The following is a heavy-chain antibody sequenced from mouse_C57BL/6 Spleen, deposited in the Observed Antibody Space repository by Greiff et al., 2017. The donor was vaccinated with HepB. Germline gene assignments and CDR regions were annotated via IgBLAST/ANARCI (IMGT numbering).Heavy chain of an antibody. CDR1: GYTFTGYW. CDR3: ARTAVVATRAMDY. J-gene: IGHJ4*01. V-gene: IGHV1-9*01. Sequence: VQLQQSGAELMKPGASVKLSCKATGYTFTGYWIEWVKQRPGHGLEWIGEILPGSGSNNYHEKFKGKATFTADTPSNTAYMQLSSLTTEDSAIYYCARTAVVATRAMDYWGQGTSVTVSS. D-gene: IGHD1-1*01. CDR2: ILPGSGSN.